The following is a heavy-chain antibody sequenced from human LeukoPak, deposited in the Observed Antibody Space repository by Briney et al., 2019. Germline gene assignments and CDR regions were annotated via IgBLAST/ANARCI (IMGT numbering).Heavy chain of an antibody. CDR3: AKVTGEFGELLEALDY. CDR2: ISSSSSYI. CDR1: GFTFSSNS. D-gene: IGHD3-10*01. J-gene: IGHJ4*02. V-gene: IGHV3-21*04. Sequence: GGSLRLSCAASGFTFSSNSMDWVRQAPGKGLEWVSSISSSSSYIYYADSVKGRFTISRDNAKNSLYLQMNSLRAEDTAVYYCAKVTGEFGELLEALDYWGQGTLVTVSS.